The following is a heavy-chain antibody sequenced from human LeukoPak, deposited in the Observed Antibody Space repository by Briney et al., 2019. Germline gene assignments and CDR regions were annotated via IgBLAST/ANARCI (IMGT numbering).Heavy chain of an antibody. D-gene: IGHD5-12*01. Sequence: GGSLRLSCAASGFTFSSYGMHWVRQAPGKGLEWVAVISYDGSNKYYADSVKGRFTISRDNSKNTLYLQMNSLRAEDTAVYYCAKDPYLKPTSRFDPWGQGTLVTVSS. CDR1: GFTFSSYG. CDR2: ISYDGSNK. J-gene: IGHJ5*02. CDR3: AKDPYLKPTSRFDP. V-gene: IGHV3-30*18.